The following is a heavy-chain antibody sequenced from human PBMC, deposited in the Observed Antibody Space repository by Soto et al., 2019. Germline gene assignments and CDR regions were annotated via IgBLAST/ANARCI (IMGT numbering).Heavy chain of an antibody. Sequence: QVQLVESGGGLVKPGGSLRLSCAASGFTFSDYYMSWIRQAPGKGLEWLSYISISGGTIYYADSVKGQFSISRDNAKNSLYLQLSSLRAEDTAVYFCARERARVFDSWGQGTLVTVSS. CDR2: ISISGGTI. CDR1: GFTFSDYY. J-gene: IGHJ4*02. CDR3: ARERARVFDS. V-gene: IGHV3-11*01.